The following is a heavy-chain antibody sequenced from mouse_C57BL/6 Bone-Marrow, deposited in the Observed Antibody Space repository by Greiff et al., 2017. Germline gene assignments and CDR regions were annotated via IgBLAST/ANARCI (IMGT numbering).Heavy chain of an antibody. V-gene: IGHV5-4*01. D-gene: IGHD4-1*01. J-gene: IGHJ3*01. CDR1: GFTFSSYA. Sequence: EVQRVESGGGLVKPGGSLKLSCAASGFTFSSYAMSWVRQTPEKRLEWVATISDGGSYTYYPDNVKGRFTISRDNAKNNLYLQMSHLKSEDTAMYYCAIDPELTGSSWFAYWGQGTLVTGAA. CDR2: ISDGGSYT. CDR3: AIDPELTGSSWFAY.